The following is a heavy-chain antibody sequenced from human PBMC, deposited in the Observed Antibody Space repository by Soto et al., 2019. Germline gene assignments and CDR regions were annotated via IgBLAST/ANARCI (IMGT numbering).Heavy chain of an antibody. D-gene: IGHD2-15*01. Sequence: QVQLVQSGAEVKKPGSSVKVSCKASGGTFSSYAISWVRQAPGQGLEWMGGIIPIFGTANYAQKFQGRVTITADEATSTAYMELSSLRSEDTAVYYCARDVLGDPRGYCSGGSCYSVGMDVWGQGTTVTVSS. J-gene: IGHJ6*02. CDR3: ARDVLGDPRGYCSGGSCYSVGMDV. V-gene: IGHV1-69*01. CDR1: GGTFSSYA. CDR2: IIPIFGTA.